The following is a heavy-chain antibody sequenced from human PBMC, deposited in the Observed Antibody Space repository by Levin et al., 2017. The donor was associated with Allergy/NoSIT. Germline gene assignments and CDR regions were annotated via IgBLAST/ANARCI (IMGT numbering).Heavy chain of an antibody. Sequence: GESLKISCAASGFPFRNFWMHWVRQAPGKGLVWVSLIKSDGGTTTYADSVKGRFTISRDNAKNTLYLQMNSLRAEDTAVYYCATGGISAYEYWGQGTLV. J-gene: IGHJ4*02. CDR2: IKSDGGTT. V-gene: IGHV3-74*01. D-gene: IGHD1-20*01. CDR3: ATGGISAYEY. CDR1: GFPFRNFW.